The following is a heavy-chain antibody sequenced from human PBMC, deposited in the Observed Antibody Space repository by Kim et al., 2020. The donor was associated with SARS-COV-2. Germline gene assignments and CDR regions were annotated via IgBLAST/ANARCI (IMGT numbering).Heavy chain of an antibody. CDR1: GFTFSNYA. CDR3: AKASGWKTGNPFGI. J-gene: IGHJ3*02. D-gene: IGHD6-19*01. Sequence: GGSLRLSCAASGFTFSNYAMSWVRQAPGKGLEWVSGISGGGSSTYYADSVKGRFTISIDSYKNTLYLQMNSLRAEDTAVYYCAKASGWKTGNPFGIWGQGTMVIISS. V-gene: IGHV3-23*01. CDR2: ISGGGSST.